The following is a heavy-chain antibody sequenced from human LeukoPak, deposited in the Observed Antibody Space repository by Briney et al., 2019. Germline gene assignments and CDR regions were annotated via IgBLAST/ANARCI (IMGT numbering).Heavy chain of an antibody. Sequence: GGSLRLSCAASGFTFSRYGMHWVRQAPGKGLEWVAVIWYDGSNKYYADSVKGRFTISRDNSKNTLYLQMNSLRAEDTAVYYCARETNYYGSGSHNWFDPWGQGTLVTVSS. V-gene: IGHV3-33*01. CDR2: IWYDGSNK. D-gene: IGHD3-10*01. J-gene: IGHJ5*02. CDR1: GFTFSRYG. CDR3: ARETNYYGSGSHNWFDP.